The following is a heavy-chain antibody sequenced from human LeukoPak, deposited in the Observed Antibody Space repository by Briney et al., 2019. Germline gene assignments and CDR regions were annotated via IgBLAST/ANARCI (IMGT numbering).Heavy chain of an antibody. Sequence: SETLSLTCTVSGASFNSDDQHWNWIRQSPGKGLEWIGSIHPSGMLYNNPSLESRVTMSRDTSKNQFSLNLNSVTAADTAVYFCSRGLGSRKLGYWGQGILVTVSS. V-gene: IGHV4-31*03. CDR1: GASFNSDDQH. CDR3: SRGLGSRKLGY. CDR2: IHPSGML. J-gene: IGHJ4*02. D-gene: IGHD2-2*01.